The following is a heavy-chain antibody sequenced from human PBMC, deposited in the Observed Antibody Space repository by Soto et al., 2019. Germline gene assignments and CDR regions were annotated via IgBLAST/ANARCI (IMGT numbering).Heavy chain of an antibody. Sequence: QVQLAESGGGVVQPGRSLRLSCAASGFDFNTYGLHWVRQAPGKGLEWVAAISFDGGSQYYADSVKGRFTISRDKSNSTLYLQMNSLGAEDTATYFCAKDSSVTAAGSGGWFDPWGPGTLLIVSS. CDR1: GFDFNTYG. J-gene: IGHJ5*02. D-gene: IGHD6-13*01. CDR2: ISFDGGSQ. V-gene: IGHV3-30*18. CDR3: AKDSSVTAAGSGGWFDP.